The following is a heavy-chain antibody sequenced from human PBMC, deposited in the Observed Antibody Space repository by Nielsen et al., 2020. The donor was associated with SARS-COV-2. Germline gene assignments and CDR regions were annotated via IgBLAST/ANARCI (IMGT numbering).Heavy chain of an antibody. D-gene: IGHD3-3*01. CDR1: GFTFNSYS. CDR2: ISSSRSYI. J-gene: IGHJ3*02. CDR3: AIIWSGYTDAFDI. V-gene: IGHV3-21*01. Sequence: ESLKISCAASGFTFNSYSMNWVRQAPGKGLEWVSSISSSRSYIYYADSVKGRFTISRDNAKNSLYLQMNSLRAEDTAVYYCAIIWSGYTDAFDIWGQGTMVTVSS.